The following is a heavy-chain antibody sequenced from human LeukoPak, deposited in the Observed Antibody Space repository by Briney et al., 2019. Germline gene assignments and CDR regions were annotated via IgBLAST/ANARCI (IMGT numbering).Heavy chain of an antibody. Sequence: VKVSCKASGYTFTGYYMHWMRQAPGQGLEWMGRINPNSGGTNYAQKIQGRVTMTRDTSISTAYMELSRLRSDDTAVYYCARGGYYYDGSGLMDVWGQGTTVTVSS. D-gene: IGHD3-22*01. V-gene: IGHV1-2*06. CDR3: ARGGYYYDGSGLMDV. CDR1: GYTFTGYY. CDR2: INPNSGGT. J-gene: IGHJ6*02.